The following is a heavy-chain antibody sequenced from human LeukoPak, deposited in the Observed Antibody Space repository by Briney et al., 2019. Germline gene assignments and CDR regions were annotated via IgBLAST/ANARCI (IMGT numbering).Heavy chain of an antibody. CDR3: AKGHTAMVSNYYYYIDV. Sequence: PGGSLRLSCAASGFTFSSYGMHWVRQAPGKGLEWVAFIRYDGSNKYYADSVKGRFTISRDNSKNTLYLQMNSLRAEDTAVYYRAKGHTAMVSNYYYYIDVWGKGTTVTVSS. CDR1: GFTFSSYG. J-gene: IGHJ6*03. D-gene: IGHD5-18*01. CDR2: IRYDGSNK. V-gene: IGHV3-30*02.